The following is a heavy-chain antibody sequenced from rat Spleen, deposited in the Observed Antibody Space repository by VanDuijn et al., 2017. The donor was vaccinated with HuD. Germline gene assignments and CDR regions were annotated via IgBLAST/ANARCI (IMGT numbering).Heavy chain of an antibody. Sequence: EVQLVESDGGLVQPGRSQKLSCAASGFTFSDYYMAWVRQAPTKGLEWVATISYDGSSTYYRDSVKGRFTISRDNAKTTLYLKMDSLRSEDTATYYCARLTIAAGMDAWGQGASVTVSS. J-gene: IGHJ4*01. V-gene: IGHV5-29*01. D-gene: IGHD1-2*01. CDR1: GFTFSDYY. CDR3: ARLTIAAGMDA. CDR2: ISYDGSST.